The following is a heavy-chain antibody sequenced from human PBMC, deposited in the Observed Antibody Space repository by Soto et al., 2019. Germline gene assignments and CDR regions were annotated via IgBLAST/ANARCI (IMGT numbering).Heavy chain of an antibody. D-gene: IGHD1-26*01. Sequence: SETLSLTCAVSGYSISSSNWWGWIRQPPGKGLEWIGYIYYSGTTYYNPSLKSRVTMSVDTSKNQFSLKLTSVTAVDTAVYYCASSELQGPIDYWGQGTLVTVSS. V-gene: IGHV4-28*01. CDR2: IYYSGTT. J-gene: IGHJ4*02. CDR1: GYSISSSNW. CDR3: ASSELQGPIDY.